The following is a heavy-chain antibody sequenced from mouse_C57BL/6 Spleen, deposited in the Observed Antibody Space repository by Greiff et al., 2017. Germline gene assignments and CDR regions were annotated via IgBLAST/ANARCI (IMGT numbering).Heavy chain of an antibody. J-gene: IGHJ3*01. D-gene: IGHD1-1*01. CDR1: GYTFTSYG. Sequence: QVQLQQSGAELARPGASVKLSCKASGYTFTSYGISWVKQRTGQGLEWIGEIYPRSGNTYYNEKFKGKATLTADKSSSTAYMELRSLTSEDSAVXFCARPNYYGSSLAWFAYWGQGNLVTGSA. V-gene: IGHV1-81*01. CDR2: IYPRSGNT. CDR3: ARPNYYGSSLAWFAY.